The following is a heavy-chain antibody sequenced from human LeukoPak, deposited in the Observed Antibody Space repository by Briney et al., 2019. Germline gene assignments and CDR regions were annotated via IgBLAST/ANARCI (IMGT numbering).Heavy chain of an antibody. D-gene: IGHD2-15*01. Sequence: GGSLRLSCAASGFTFSSYSMNWVRQAPGKGLEWVSSISSSSSYIYYADSVKGRFTISRDNAKNSLYLQMNSLRAEDTALYYCARDARRQLLPNSYYYYYMDVWGKGTTVTISS. J-gene: IGHJ6*03. CDR1: GFTFSSYS. CDR3: ARDARRQLLPNSYYYYYMDV. CDR2: ISSSSSYI. V-gene: IGHV3-21*01.